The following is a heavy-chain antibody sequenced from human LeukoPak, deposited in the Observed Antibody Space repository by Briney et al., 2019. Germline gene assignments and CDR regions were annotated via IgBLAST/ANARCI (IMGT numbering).Heavy chain of an antibody. Sequence: GGSLRLSCAASGFTVSSNYMSWVRQAPGKGLEWVSAISGSGGSTYYADSVKGRFTISRDNSKNTLFLQMSSLRPEDTAVYYCALGKNFGYHYFDFWGQGALVTVSS. D-gene: IGHD2-2*03. CDR3: ALGKNFGYHYFDF. CDR1: GFTVSSNY. J-gene: IGHJ4*02. CDR2: ISGSGGST. V-gene: IGHV3-23*01.